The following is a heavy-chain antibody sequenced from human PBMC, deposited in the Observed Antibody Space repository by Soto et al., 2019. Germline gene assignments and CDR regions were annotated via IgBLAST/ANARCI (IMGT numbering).Heavy chain of an antibody. CDR3: AGARSTWGSTWYFDY. Sequence: LSQTLSLTCAISGDSVSSNSAAWIWIRQSPSRGLEWLGRTYYRSKWYNDYAVSVKSRITINPDTSKNQFSLQLNSVTPEDSAVYYCAGARSTWGSTWYFDYWAQGTLVTVSS. V-gene: IGHV6-1*01. CDR2: TYYRSKWYN. J-gene: IGHJ4*02. CDR1: GDSVSSNSAA. D-gene: IGHD6-13*01.